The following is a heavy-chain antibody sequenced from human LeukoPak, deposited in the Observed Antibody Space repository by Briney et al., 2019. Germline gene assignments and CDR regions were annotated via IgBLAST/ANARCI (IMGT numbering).Heavy chain of an antibody. J-gene: IGHJ6*03. CDR2: ISYDGSNK. V-gene: IGHV3-30-3*01. CDR1: GFTFSSYA. Sequence: GRSLRLSCAASGFTFSSYAMHWVRQAPGKGLEWVAVISYDGSNKYYADSVKGRFTISRDNSKNTLYLQMNSLRAEDTAVYYCAKGPRLDIVLMVYARYYYYMDVWGKGTTVTVSS. D-gene: IGHD2-8*01. CDR3: AKGPRLDIVLMVYARYYYYMDV.